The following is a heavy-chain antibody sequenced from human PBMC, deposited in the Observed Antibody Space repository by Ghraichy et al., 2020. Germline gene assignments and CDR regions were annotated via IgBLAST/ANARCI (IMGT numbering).Heavy chain of an antibody. CDR3: AKARSLEWLSYYFDY. V-gene: IGHV3-30*18. Sequence: GGSLRLSCAASGFTFSSYGMHWVRQAPGKGLEWVAVISYDGSNKYYADSVKGRFTISRDNSKNTLYLKMNSLRAEDTAVYYCAKARSLEWLSYYFDYWGQGTLVTVSS. D-gene: IGHD3-3*01. CDR2: ISYDGSNK. J-gene: IGHJ4*02. CDR1: GFTFSSYG.